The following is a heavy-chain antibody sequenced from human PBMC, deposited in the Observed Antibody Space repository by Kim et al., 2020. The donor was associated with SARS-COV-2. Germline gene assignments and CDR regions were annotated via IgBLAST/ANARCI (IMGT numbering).Heavy chain of an antibody. V-gene: IGHV3-30*18. Sequence: GGSLRLSCAASGFTFSSYGMHWVRQAPGKGLEWVAVISYDGSNKYYADSVKGRFTISRDNSRNTLYLQMNSLRAEDTAVYYCAKDFWSRDYYYYGMDVWG. D-gene: IGHD2-8*02. CDR2: ISYDGSNK. J-gene: IGHJ6*01. CDR3: AKDFWSRDYYYYGMDV. CDR1: GFTFSSYG.